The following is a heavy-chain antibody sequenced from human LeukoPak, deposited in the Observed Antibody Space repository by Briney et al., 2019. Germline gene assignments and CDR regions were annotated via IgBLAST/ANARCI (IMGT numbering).Heavy chain of an antibody. V-gene: IGHV4-34*01. CDR2: INHSGST. J-gene: IGHJ4*02. D-gene: IGHD3-22*01. Sequence: SETLSLTCAVYGGSFSGYYWSWIRQPPGKGLEWIGEINHSGSTNYNPSLKSRVTISVDTSKNQFSLKLSSVTAADTAVYYYAGLYYYDSSGYSDYWGQGTLVTVSS. CDR1: GGSFSGYY. CDR3: AGLYYYDSSGYSDY.